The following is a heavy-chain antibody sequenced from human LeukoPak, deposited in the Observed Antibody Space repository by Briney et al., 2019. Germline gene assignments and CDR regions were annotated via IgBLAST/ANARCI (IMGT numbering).Heavy chain of an antibody. CDR3: ASKYCTNGVCPNWFDP. V-gene: IGHV4-30-2*01. CDR2: IYHSGST. Sequence: PSETLSLTCAVSGGSISSGGYSWSWIRQPPGKGPEWIGYIYHSGSTYYNPSLKSRVTISVDRSKNQFSLKLSSVTAADTAVYYCASKYCTNGVCPNWFDPWGQGTLVTVSS. D-gene: IGHD2-8*01. CDR1: GGSISSGGYS. J-gene: IGHJ5*02.